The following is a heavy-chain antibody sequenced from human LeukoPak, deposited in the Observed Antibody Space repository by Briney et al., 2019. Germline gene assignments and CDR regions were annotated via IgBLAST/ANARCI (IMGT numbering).Heavy chain of an antibody. Sequence: SETLSLTCTVSGGPISSYYWSWIRQPPGKGLEWIGYIYYSGSTNYNPSLKSRVTISVDTSKNQFSLKLSSVTAADTAVYYCARERAGYSSSWYQGAFDIWGQGTMVTVSS. V-gene: IGHV4-59*12. CDR3: ARERAGYSSSWYQGAFDI. CDR1: GGPISSYY. D-gene: IGHD6-13*01. J-gene: IGHJ3*02. CDR2: IYYSGST.